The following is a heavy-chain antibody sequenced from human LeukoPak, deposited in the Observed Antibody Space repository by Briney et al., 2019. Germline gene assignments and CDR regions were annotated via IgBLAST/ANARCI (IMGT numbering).Heavy chain of an antibody. D-gene: IGHD6-19*01. CDR1: GFTFSSYA. V-gene: IGHV3-30-3*01. J-gene: IGHJ4*02. CDR2: ISYDGSNK. CDR3: ARDPHPTVAATDYFDY. Sequence: PGGSLRLSCAASGFTFSSYAMHWVRQAPGKGLEWVAVISYDGSNKYYADSVKGRFTISRDNSKNTLYLQMNSLRAEDTAVYYGARDPHPTVAATDYFDYWGQGTLVTVSS.